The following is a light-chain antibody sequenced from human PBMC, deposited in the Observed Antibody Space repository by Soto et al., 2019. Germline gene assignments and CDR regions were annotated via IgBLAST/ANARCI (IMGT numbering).Light chain of an antibody. CDR3: SSYTSSSTLV. CDR2: DVS. V-gene: IGLV2-14*01. CDR1: SSDVGDYNY. Sequence: QSVLTQPASVSGSPGPSITISCTGTSSDVGDYNYVSWYQQHPGKAPKVMIYDVSNRPSGVSNRFSGSKSGNTTSLTISGLQAEDEADYYCSSYTSSSTLVFGTGTKLTVL. J-gene: IGLJ1*01.